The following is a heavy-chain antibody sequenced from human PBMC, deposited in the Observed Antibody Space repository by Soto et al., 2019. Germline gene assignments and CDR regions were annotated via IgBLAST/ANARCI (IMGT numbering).Heavy chain of an antibody. V-gene: IGHV4-30-4*01. CDR3: ARATGYRYGPAFDY. CDR2: IYYSGGT. Sequence: PSETLSLTCTVSGGSISSGDYYWSWIRQPPGKGLEWIGYIYYSGGTYYNPSLKSRVTISVDTSKNQFSLKLSSVTAADTAVYYCARATGYRYGPAFDYWGQGTLVTVSS. CDR1: GGSISSGDYY. D-gene: IGHD5-18*01. J-gene: IGHJ4*02.